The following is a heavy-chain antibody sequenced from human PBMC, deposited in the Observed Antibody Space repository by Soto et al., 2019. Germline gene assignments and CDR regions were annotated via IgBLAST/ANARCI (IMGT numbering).Heavy chain of an antibody. Sequence: QPPGTGLEWIGNVYYGGSTYYNPSLKSRVTISVETSKGEFALKLSSVTAADAAVYYCAGGDYYHSSGYYFYYYTRDVWGQGTTVSVS. D-gene: IGHD3-22*01. CDR2: VYYGGST. V-gene: IGHV4-39*01. CDR3: AGGDYYHSSGYYFYYYTRDV. J-gene: IGHJ6*02.